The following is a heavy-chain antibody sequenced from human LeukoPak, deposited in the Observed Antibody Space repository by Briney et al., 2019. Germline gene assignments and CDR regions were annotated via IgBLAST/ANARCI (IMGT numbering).Heavy chain of an antibody. D-gene: IGHD2-8*01. CDR2: ISGSGGST. J-gene: IGHJ4*02. Sequence: GGSLRLSCTVSGFTVSSNSMSWVRQAPGKGLEWVSAISGSGGSTYYADSVKGRFTISRDNSKNTLYLQMNSLRAEDTAVYYCAKNEGPMVYAILSWGQGTLVTVSS. CDR1: GFTVSSNS. V-gene: IGHV3-23*01. CDR3: AKNEGPMVYAILS.